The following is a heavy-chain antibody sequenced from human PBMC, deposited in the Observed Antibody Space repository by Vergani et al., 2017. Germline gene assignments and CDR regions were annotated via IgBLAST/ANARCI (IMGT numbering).Heavy chain of an antibody. CDR1: GFTLGDYA. CDR2: IWSKPYGGTT. D-gene: IGHD6-13*01. CDR3: TTGFPGSSWSTY. Sequence: EVHLVESGGGLVQPGRSLRLSCSGSGFTLGDYAMTWVRQAPWKGLEWVAFIWSKPYGGTTEYAASVKGRFTISRDDSKSIAYLQMNSLKTEDTAVYYCTTGFPGSSWSTYWGQGTLVTVSS. J-gene: IGHJ4*01. V-gene: IGHV3-49*04.